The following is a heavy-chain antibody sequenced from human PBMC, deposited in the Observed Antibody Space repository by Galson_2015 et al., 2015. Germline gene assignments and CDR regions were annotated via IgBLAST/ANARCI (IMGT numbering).Heavy chain of an antibody. CDR2: ISAYNGDT. CDR1: GHTFTRYG. J-gene: IGHJ6*02. Sequence: SVKVSCKASGHTFTRYGVSWVRQAPGQGLEWMGWISAYNGDTKYAQKLQGRVTMTIDTSTSTAYMELRSLRSDDTAVNYCAMGDNVLMVYGQKQYNYYAMDVWGQGTTVTVSS. CDR3: AMGDNVLMVYGQKQYNYYAMDV. V-gene: IGHV1-18*01. D-gene: IGHD2-8*01.